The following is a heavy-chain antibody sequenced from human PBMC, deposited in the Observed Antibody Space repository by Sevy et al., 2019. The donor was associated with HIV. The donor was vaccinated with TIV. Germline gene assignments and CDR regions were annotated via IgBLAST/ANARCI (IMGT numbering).Heavy chain of an antibody. V-gene: IGHV3-30*18. CDR3: AKGPHSTTSNPGEYYYYYGMDV. CDR2: ISYDGSNK. CDR1: GFTFSNYG. D-gene: IGHD2-2*01. Sequence: GGSLRLSCAASGFTFSNYGMHWVRQAPGKGLEWVALISYDGSNKYYADSVKGRFTISRDNSKNTLYLQMGSLRAEDTALYYCAKGPHSTTSNPGEYYYYYGMDVWGQGTTVTVSS. J-gene: IGHJ6*02.